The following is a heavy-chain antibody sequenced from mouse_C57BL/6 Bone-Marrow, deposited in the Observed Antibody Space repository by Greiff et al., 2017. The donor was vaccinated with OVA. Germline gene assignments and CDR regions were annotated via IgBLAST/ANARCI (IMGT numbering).Heavy chain of an antibody. CDR2: INPNNGGT. CDR3: ARKRLLQSMDY. D-gene: IGHD2-3*01. V-gene: IGHV1-26*01. J-gene: IGHJ4*01. CDR1: GYTFTDYY. Sequence: VQLQQSGPELVKPGASVKISCKASGYTFTDYYMNWVKQSHGKSLEWIGDINPNNGGTSYNQKFKGKATLTVDKSSSTAYMELRSLTSEDSAVYYCARKRLLQSMDYWGQGTSVTVSS.